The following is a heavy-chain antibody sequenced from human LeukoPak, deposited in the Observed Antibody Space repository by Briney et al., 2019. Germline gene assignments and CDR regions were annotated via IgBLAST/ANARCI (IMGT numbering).Heavy chain of an antibody. CDR2: ISYDGSNK. D-gene: IGHD3-22*01. Sequence: GGSLRPSCAASGFTFSSYGMHWVRQAPGKGLEWVAVISYDGSNKYYADSVKGRFTISRDNSKNTLYLQMNSLKTEDTAVYYCTTEYNFNYYDSSGYYYWGQGTLVTVSS. CDR3: TTEYNFNYYDSSGYYY. J-gene: IGHJ4*02. V-gene: IGHV3-30*03. CDR1: GFTFSSYG.